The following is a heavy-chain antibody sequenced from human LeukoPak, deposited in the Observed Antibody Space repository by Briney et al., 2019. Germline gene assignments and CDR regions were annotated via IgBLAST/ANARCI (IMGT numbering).Heavy chain of an antibody. CDR3: ARVIAVAEGY. CDR1: GFTFSSYS. V-gene: IGHV3-21*01. D-gene: IGHD6-19*01. Sequence: PGGSLRLSCAASGFTFSSYSMNWVRQAPGKGLEWVSYISGGSGYIYYADSVKGRFTISRDNAKNSLYLQMNSLRAEDTAVYYCARVIAVAEGYWGQGTLVTVSS. J-gene: IGHJ4*02. CDR2: ISGGSGYI.